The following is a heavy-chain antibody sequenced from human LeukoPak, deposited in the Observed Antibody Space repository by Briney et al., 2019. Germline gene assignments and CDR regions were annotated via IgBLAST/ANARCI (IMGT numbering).Heavy chain of an antibody. D-gene: IGHD4-17*01. CDR2: IMPLFGTA. CDR3: ARDVHGDYGSGWFDP. CDR1: GGTFNNSA. V-gene: IGHV1-69*05. Sequence: SVKVSCKTSGGTFNNSAISWVRQAPGQGLEWLWGIMPLFGTAGYAQKFQGRVTITKDESTRTVYLELTSLTSDDTAVYYCARDVHGDYGSGWFDPWGQGTLVSVSS. J-gene: IGHJ5*02.